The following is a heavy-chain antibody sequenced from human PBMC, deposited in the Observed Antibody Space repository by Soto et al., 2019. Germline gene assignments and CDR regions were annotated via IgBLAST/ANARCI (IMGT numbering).Heavy chain of an antibody. CDR3: ARNMDYYYGRGSGNGHGV. J-gene: IGHJ6*02. D-gene: IGHD3-10*02. CDR2: INPKFGDT. Sequence: KESGDSVRVSCEASGYTFTAYYIHWVRQAPGQGLEWMGWINPKFGDTTYAQDFQGRVSMTRDMSISTVYMELSSLTSDDTAIYYCARNMDYYYGRGSGNGHGVWGQGTTVTVFS. CDR1: GYTFTAYY. V-gene: IGHV1-2*02.